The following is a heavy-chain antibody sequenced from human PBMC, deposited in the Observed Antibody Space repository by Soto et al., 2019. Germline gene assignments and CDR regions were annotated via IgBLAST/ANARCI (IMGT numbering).Heavy chain of an antibody. Sequence: ETLSLTCTVSGGSVSSGDYYWSWIRQPPGKGLEWIGYIYYSGSTNYNPSLKSRVSISLDTSKNQFSLRLTSVTAAGTAVYYCARIPVDTYMINWFDPWGQGTLVTVSS. V-gene: IGHV4-61*08. CDR3: ARIPVDTYMINWFDP. J-gene: IGHJ5*02. CDR2: IYYSGST. D-gene: IGHD5-18*01. CDR1: GGSVSSGDYY.